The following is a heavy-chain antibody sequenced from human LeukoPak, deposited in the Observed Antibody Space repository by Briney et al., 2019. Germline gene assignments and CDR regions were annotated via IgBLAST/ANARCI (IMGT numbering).Heavy chain of an antibody. CDR2: IKQDGSEK. CDR3: AREGTGTGAKDY. Sequence: GGSLRLSWVASGFTFSNSWISWVRQAPGKLLEWVANIKQDGSEKYYVNSVKGRFTISRDNAKNSLYLQMNSLRAEDTAIYYCAREGTGTGAKDYWGQGTLVTVSS. J-gene: IGHJ4*02. CDR1: GFTFSNSW. V-gene: IGHV3-7*01. D-gene: IGHD1-1*01.